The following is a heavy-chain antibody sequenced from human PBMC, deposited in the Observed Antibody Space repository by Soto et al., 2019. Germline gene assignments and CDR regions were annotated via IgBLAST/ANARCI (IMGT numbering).Heavy chain of an antibody. CDR1: GFTFSSYD. CDR2: IGTAGDT. V-gene: IGHV3-13*01. CDR3: ARGGARTDLDYYYGMDV. Sequence: LRLSCAASGFTFSSYDMHWVRQATGKGLEWVSAIGTAGDTYYPGSVKGRFTISRENAKNSLYLQMNSLRAGDTAVYYCARGGARTDLDYYYGMDVWGQGTTVTVSS. J-gene: IGHJ6*02. D-gene: IGHD1-26*01.